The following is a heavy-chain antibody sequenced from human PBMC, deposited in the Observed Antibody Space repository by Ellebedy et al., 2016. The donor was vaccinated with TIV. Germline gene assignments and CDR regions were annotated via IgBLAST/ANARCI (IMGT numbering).Heavy chain of an antibody. V-gene: IGHV3-23*01. Sequence: GESLKISCAASGLTLSSYAMSWVRQAPGKGLEWVSGISGGGGSRLYADSVKGRFTISRDNSKNTLYVQMNSLRAEDTAVYYCAREDWGAYDPWGQGTLVTVSS. J-gene: IGHJ5*01. CDR3: AREDWGAYDP. CDR2: ISGGGGSR. D-gene: IGHD3/OR15-3a*01. CDR1: GLTLSSYA.